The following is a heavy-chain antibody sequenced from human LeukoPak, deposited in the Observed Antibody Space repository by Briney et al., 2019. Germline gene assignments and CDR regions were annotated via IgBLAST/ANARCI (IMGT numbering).Heavy chain of an antibody. D-gene: IGHD5-18*01. CDR1: GDFISGYY. CDR3: ARHTRGYNDNAFGI. CDR2: VSFWGST. V-gene: IGHV4-59*08. Sequence: SETLSLTCIVSGDFISGYYWGWIRQPPEKGLEWIGYVSFWGSTRYNPSLKSRVTMSVDTAKNQFSLRLSPVTAADTAMYFCARHTRGYNDNAFGIWGQGTMVTISS. J-gene: IGHJ3*02.